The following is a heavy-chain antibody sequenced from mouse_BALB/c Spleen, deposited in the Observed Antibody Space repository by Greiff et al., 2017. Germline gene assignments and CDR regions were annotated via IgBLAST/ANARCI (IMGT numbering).Heavy chain of an antibody. CDR2: IDPSDSET. J-gene: IGHJ2*01. CDR3: ARSGTGYFDY. CDR1: GYSFTSYW. D-gene: IGHD4-1*01. Sequence: QVQLQQPGAELVKPGTSVKLSCKASGYSFTSYWMHWVKQRPGQGLEWIGMIDPSDSETRLNQKFKDKATLTVDKSSSTAYMQLSSPTSEDSAVYYCARSGTGYFDYWGQGTTLTVSS. V-gene: IGHV1-69*02.